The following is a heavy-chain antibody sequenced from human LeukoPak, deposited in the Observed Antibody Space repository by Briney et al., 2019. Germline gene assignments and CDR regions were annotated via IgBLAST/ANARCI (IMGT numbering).Heavy chain of an antibody. CDR2: IYYSGST. CDR1: GGSISSSSYY. D-gene: IGHD3-22*01. CDR3: ARLHYYDSSAAFDI. J-gene: IGHJ3*02. V-gene: IGHV4-39*01. Sequence: SETLSLTCTVSGGSISSSSYYWGWIRQPPGKGLEWIGSIYYSGSTCYNPSLKSRVTISVDTSKNQFSLKLSSVTAADTAVYYCARLHYYDSSAAFDIWGQGTMVTVSS.